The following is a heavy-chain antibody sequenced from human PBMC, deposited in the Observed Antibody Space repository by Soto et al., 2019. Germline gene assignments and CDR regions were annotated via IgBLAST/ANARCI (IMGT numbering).Heavy chain of an antibody. D-gene: IGHD2-8*01. V-gene: IGHV4-59*07. Sequence: SDTLSLTCTVSGGSISNFYRSWIRQPPGKGLEWIGYISYSGNTNYNPSLKSRVSISVDTSKNQLSLNLTSVTAADTAVYYCARAPMVLSRSYFDSWGQGTPVIVYS. CDR3: ARAPMVLSRSYFDS. CDR2: ISYSGNT. J-gene: IGHJ4*02. CDR1: GGSISNFY.